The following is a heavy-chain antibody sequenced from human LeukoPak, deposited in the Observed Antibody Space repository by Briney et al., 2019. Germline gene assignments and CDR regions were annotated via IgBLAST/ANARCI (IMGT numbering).Heavy chain of an antibody. CDR3: AREWGGDYYDSSGYYYYNWFDP. Sequence: QPGRSLRLSCAASGFTFSSYGMHWVRQAPGKGLEWVAVISYDGSNKYYADSVKGRFTISRDNSKNTLYLQMNSLRAEDTAVYYCAREWGGDYYDSSGYYYYNWFDPWGQGTLVTVSS. J-gene: IGHJ5*02. CDR2: ISYDGSNK. D-gene: IGHD3-22*01. V-gene: IGHV3-30*03. CDR1: GFTFSSYG.